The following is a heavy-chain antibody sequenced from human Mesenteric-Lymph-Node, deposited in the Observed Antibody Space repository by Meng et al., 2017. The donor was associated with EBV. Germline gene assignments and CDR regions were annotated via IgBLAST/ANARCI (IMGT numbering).Heavy chain of an antibody. D-gene: IGHD4-11*01. CDR1: GLAFSRYT. Sequence: EVHLVESGGGLVKPGGSLRLACAASGLAFSRYTMNWVRQAPGKGLEWVSSISGGSTYIYYEDSVKGRFTISRDNARNSLYLQMNSLGAEDTAVYYCARENDYTNYAVDYWGQGTLGNVSS. CDR3: ARENDYTNYAVDY. CDR2: ISGGSTYI. V-gene: IGHV3-21*01. J-gene: IGHJ4*02.